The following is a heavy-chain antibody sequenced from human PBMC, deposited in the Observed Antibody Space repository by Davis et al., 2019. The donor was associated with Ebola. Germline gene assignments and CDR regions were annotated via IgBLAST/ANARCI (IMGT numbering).Heavy chain of an antibody. V-gene: IGHV3-7*01. CDR1: GFTSSSYW. J-gene: IGHJ6*02. CDR3: ASWWATVTNYYYYGMDV. Sequence: PGGSLRLSCAASGFTSSSYWMSWVRQAPGKGLEWVANIKQDGSEKCYVDSVKGRFTISRDKDKNSLYLQMNSLRAEDTAVYDWASWWATVTNYYYYGMDVWGQGTTVTVSS. D-gene: IGHD4-17*01. CDR2: IKQDGSEK.